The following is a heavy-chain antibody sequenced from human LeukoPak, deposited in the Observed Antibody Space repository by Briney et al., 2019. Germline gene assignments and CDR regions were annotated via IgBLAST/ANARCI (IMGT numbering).Heavy chain of an antibody. V-gene: IGHV1-69*13. Sequence: SVKVSCKASGGTFSSYANSWVRQAPGQGLEWMGGIIPIFGTANYAQKFQGRVTITADESTSTAYMELSSLRSEDTAVYYCAIDYYGSGSVNGYWGQGTLVTVSS. CDR2: IIPIFGTA. J-gene: IGHJ4*02. D-gene: IGHD3-10*01. CDR3: AIDYYGSGSVNGY. CDR1: GGTFSSYA.